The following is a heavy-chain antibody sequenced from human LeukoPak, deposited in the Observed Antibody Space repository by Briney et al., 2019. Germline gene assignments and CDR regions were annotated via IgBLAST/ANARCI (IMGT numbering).Heavy chain of an antibody. J-gene: IGHJ4*02. Sequence: PGGALRLGCAAPGFTFSKYWMLSVRQAPGKGLENVSRINTDGTVTTYADSVKGRFTVSRDNADNTMFLQMNSVRDDDTAVYYCATKQWLAPPPDSWGQGTPVTVSS. D-gene: IGHD6-19*01. V-gene: IGHV3-74*01. CDR1: GFTFSKYW. CDR3: ATKQWLAPPPDS. CDR2: INTDGTVT.